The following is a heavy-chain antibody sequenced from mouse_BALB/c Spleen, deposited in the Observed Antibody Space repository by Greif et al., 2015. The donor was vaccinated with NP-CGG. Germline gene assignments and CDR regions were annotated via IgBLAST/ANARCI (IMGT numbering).Heavy chain of an antibody. CDR3: ARDYYGSSYYFDY. J-gene: IGHJ2*01. CDR1: GYAFSSYW. V-gene: IGHV1-80*01. D-gene: IGHD1-1*01. CDR2: IYPGDGDT. Sequence: VQLQQSGAELVRPGSSVKISCKASGYAFSSYWMNWVKQRPGQGLEWIGQIYPGDGDTNYNGKFKGKATLTADKSSSTAYMQLSSLTSEDSAVYFCARDYYGSSYYFDYWGQGTTLTVSS.